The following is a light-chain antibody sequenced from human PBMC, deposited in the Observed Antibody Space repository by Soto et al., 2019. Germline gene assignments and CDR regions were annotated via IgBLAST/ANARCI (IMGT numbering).Light chain of an antibody. J-gene: IGKJ1*01. V-gene: IGKV3-20*01. CDR2: GAS. CDR3: QQYGRT. Sequence: EMVLTQSPGTLSLSPGERATLSCRARQSVSSSYLAWYQQKPGQAPRLLIYGASSRATGIPDRFSGSGSGTDFTLTISRLEPEDFAVYYCQQYGRTFGQGTKVEIK. CDR1: QSVSSSY.